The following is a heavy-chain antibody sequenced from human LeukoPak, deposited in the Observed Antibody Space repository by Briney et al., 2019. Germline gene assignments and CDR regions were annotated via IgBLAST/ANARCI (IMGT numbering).Heavy chain of an antibody. CDR1: GGSISSSSYY. J-gene: IGHJ4*02. CDR2: IYYSGST. Sequence: PSETLSLTCTVSGGSISSSSYYWGWIRQPPGKGLEWIGSIYYSGSTYYNPSLKSRVTISVDTSKNQFSLKLSSVTAADTAVYYCARVVVVVTTWVFPYFDYWGQGTLVTVS. V-gene: IGHV4-39*01. CDR3: ARVVVVVTTWVFPYFDY. D-gene: IGHD2-15*01.